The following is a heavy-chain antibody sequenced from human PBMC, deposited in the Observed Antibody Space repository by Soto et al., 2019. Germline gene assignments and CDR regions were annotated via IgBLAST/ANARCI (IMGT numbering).Heavy chain of an antibody. CDR3: AKPYYYDSSGTFDY. CDR2: ISWDGGST. D-gene: IGHD3-22*01. V-gene: IGHV3-43*01. Sequence: VGALSLASAASGFPFDDYTMHWVRPAPWKGLEWVSLISWDGGSTYYADSVKGRFTISRDNSKNTLYLQMNSLRAEDTAVYYCAKPYYYDSSGTFDYWGQGTLVTVSS. CDR1: GFPFDDYT. J-gene: IGHJ4*02.